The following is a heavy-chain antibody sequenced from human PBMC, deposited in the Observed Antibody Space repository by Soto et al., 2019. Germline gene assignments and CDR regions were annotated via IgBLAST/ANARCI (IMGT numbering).Heavy chain of an antibody. CDR1: GSSIRGFY. CDR3: GRDGTKTLRDWFDP. CDR2: IYATGTT. D-gene: IGHD1-1*01. Sequence: VTWPVCGSSIRGFYWFWIRKSAGKGLEWIGRIYATGTTDYNPSLKSRVMMSVDTSKTQFSLKFRSVTAADTAVYYCGRDGTKTLRDWFDPWGQG. J-gene: IGHJ5*02. V-gene: IGHV4-4*07.